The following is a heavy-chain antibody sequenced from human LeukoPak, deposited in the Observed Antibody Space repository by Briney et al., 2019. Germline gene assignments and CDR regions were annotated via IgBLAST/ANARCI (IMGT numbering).Heavy chain of an antibody. D-gene: IGHD1-1*01. CDR1: GYTFTGYY. CDR3: ARDLYGRTNFDY. CDR2: ISAYNGNT. J-gene: IGHJ4*02. Sequence: GASVKVSCKASGYTFTGYYMHWVRQAPGQGLEWMGWISAYNGNTNYAQKLQGRVTMTTDTSTSTAYMELRSLRSDDTAVYYCARDLYGRTNFDYWGQGTLVTVSS. V-gene: IGHV1-18*04.